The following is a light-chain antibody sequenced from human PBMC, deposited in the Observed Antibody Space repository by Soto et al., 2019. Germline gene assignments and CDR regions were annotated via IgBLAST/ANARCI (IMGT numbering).Light chain of an antibody. J-gene: IGKJ2*01. CDR3: MQALQTPYT. CDR1: QSLLYSNGYNY. V-gene: IGKV2-28*01. Sequence: IVMTQSPLSLPVTPGEPASISCRSSQSLLYSNGYNYLDWYLQKAGQSPQLLIYLGSNRASGVPDRFSGSGSGTDFTLKISRVEAEDVGVYYCMQALQTPYTFGQGTKLEIK. CDR2: LGS.